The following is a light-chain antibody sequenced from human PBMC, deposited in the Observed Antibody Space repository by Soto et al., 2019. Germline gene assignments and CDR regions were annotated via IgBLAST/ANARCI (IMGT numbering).Light chain of an antibody. V-gene: IGKV3-15*01. J-gene: IGKJ4*01. CDR1: QSISNK. Sequence: EIVMTQSPATQSVSPGEGATLSCRASQSISNKLAWYQQKPGQTPRLLIFGASTRATGTPARFSGSGSGTEFTLTISSLQSEAFAVYYCQQYNKWPLTFGGGTKVEIK. CDR3: QQYNKWPLT. CDR2: GAS.